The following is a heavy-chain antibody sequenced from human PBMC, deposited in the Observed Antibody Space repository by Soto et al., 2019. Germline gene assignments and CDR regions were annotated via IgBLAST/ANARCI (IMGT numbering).Heavy chain of an antibody. CDR1: GGTFSRFA. CDR3: TRITMGVDYYYGMDV. V-gene: IGHV1-69*12. CDR2: IIPIFGTA. D-gene: IGHD3-3*01. Sequence: QVQLVQSGAEVKKPGSAVKVSCKASGGTFSRFAINWVRQSPGHGLEWMGGIIPIFGTADYSQKFQGRVPITAEEATSTAYMEPPTLRPEDTAVYYCTRITMGVDYYYGMDVWGQGTTVTVSS. J-gene: IGHJ6*02.